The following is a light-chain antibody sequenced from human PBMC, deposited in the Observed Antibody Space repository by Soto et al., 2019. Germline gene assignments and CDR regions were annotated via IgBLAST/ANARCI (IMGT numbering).Light chain of an antibody. CDR3: AQDTQWPWP. V-gene: IGKV2-30*01. CDR2: KVS. CDR1: QSLVFTDGNIY. Sequence: DVVMTQSPLSLSVTLGQPASISCRSSQSLVFTDGNIYLHWFQQRPGQSPRRLIYKVSNRDSGVPDRFPGSGYGTDFTLKISRVEAEDAGGFYCAQDTQWPWPFGQGTKVEIK. J-gene: IGKJ1*01.